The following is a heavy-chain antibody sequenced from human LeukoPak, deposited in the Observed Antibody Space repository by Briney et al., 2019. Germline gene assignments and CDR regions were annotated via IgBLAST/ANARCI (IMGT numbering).Heavy chain of an antibody. D-gene: IGHD5-18*01. CDR2: ISSSSSYI. Sequence: GGSLRLSCAASGFTFSSYSMNWVGQGPGKGLGGGSCISSSSSYIYYADSVKGRFTISRDNAKNSLYLQMNSLRAEDTAVYYCARTAIFSYAAWYYYYMDVWGKGTTVTVSS. V-gene: IGHV3-21*01. CDR3: ARTAIFSYAAWYYYYMDV. CDR1: GFTFSSYS. J-gene: IGHJ6*03.